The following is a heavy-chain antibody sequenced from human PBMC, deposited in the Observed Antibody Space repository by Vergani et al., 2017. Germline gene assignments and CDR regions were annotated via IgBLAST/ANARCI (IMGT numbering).Heavy chain of an antibody. CDR2: IYYSGST. V-gene: IGHV4-59*01. J-gene: IGHJ3*02. D-gene: IGHD3-3*01. CDR3: ARGGLEWGPRAFDI. CDR1: GGSISSYY. Sequence: QVQLQESGPGLVKPSETLSLTCTVSGGSISSYYWSWIRQPPGKGLEWIGYIYYSGSTDYNPSLKSRVTISVDTSKNQFSLKLSSVTAADTAVYYCARGGLEWGPRAFDIWGQGTMVTVSS.